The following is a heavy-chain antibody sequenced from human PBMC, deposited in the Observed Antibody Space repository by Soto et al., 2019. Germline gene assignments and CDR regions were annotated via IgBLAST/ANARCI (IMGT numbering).Heavy chain of an antibody. CDR1: GFTVSSNY. CDR3: ARAYYYYMDV. J-gene: IGHJ6*03. V-gene: IGHV3-66*01. CDR2: IFSGGST. Sequence: GGSLRLSCAASGFTVSSNYMSWVRQAPGKGLEWVSVIFSGGSTYYSESVKGRFTISRDNSKNTLYLQMNSLRAEDTAVYYCARAYYYYMDVWGKGTTVTVSS.